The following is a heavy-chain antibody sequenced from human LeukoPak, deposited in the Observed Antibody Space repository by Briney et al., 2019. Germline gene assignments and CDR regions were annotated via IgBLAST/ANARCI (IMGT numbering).Heavy chain of an antibody. V-gene: IGHV4-39*02. J-gene: IGHJ2*01. Sequence: SETLSLTCTVSGGSVTSSSYYWGWIRQSPGKGLEWIGSIFYGGSTHYNPSLKSRLTIATDTSKNQFSLKLSSVTAADTAVYYCAREYDFWSGYYWYFDLWGRGTLVTVSS. CDR3: AREYDFWSGYYWYFDL. CDR2: IFYGGST. CDR1: GGSVTSSSYY. D-gene: IGHD3-3*01.